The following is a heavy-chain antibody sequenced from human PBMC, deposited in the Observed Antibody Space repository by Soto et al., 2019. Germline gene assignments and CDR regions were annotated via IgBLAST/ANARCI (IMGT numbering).Heavy chain of an antibody. CDR2: IYYSGST. CDR1: GGSISSYY. Sequence: QVQLQESGPGLVKPSETLSLTCTVSGGSISSYYWSWIRQPPGKGLEWIGYIYYSGSTNYNPSLKSRVTISVDTSKNQFSLKLSSVTAADTAVYYCARVDYYASSGSFDIWGQGTMVTVSS. J-gene: IGHJ3*02. CDR3: ARVDYYASSGSFDI. V-gene: IGHV4-59*01. D-gene: IGHD3-22*01.